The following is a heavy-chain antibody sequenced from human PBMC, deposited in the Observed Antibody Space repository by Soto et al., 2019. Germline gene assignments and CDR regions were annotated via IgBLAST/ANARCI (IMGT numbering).Heavy chain of an antibody. CDR2: IRSKGYGGTT. V-gene: IGHV3-49*03. J-gene: IGHJ6*02. Sequence: GGSLRLSCTASGFTFGDYAMSWFRQAPGKGLEWVGFIRSKGYGGTTEYAASVKGRFTISRDDSKSIAYLQMNSLKTEDTAVYYGTRDYGPPPARPPGLHSDLWSYYGMDVWGQGTNVTVSS. CDR3: TRDYGPPPARPPGLHSDLWSYYGMDV. CDR1: GFTFGDYA. D-gene: IGHD3-3*01.